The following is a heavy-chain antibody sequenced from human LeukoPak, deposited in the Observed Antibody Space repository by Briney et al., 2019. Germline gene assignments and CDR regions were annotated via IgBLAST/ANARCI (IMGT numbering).Heavy chain of an antibody. D-gene: IGHD6-13*01. CDR2: INPNSGGT. Sequence: ASVKVSCKASGYTFTGYYMHWVRQAPGQGLEWMGWINPNSGGTNYAQKFQGRVTMTRDTSISTAYMELSGLRSDDTAVYYCARGAFRAAPAGNYYYYGMDVWGQGTTVTVSS. J-gene: IGHJ6*02. CDR3: ARGAFRAAPAGNYYYYGMDV. CDR1: GYTFTGYY. V-gene: IGHV1-2*02.